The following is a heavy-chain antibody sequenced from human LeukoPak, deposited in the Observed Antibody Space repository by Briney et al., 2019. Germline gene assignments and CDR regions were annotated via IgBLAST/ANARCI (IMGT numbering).Heavy chain of an antibody. CDR2: INPNSGGT. V-gene: IGHV1-2*02. CDR3: ARVKEETSVTIPDYFQH. Sequence: GASVKVSCKASGYTFTGYYMHWVQQAPGQGLEWMGWINPNSGGTNYAQKFQGRVTMTRDTSISTAYMELSRLRSDDTAVYYCARVKEETSVTIPDYFQHWGQGTLVTVSS. D-gene: IGHD4-17*01. J-gene: IGHJ1*01. CDR1: GYTFTGYY.